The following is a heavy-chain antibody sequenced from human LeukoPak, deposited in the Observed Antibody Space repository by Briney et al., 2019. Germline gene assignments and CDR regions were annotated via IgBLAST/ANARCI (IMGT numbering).Heavy chain of an antibody. D-gene: IGHD3-10*01. J-gene: IGHJ4*02. V-gene: IGHV3-23*01. Sequence: GGSLRLSCTASGFTFSNSGMNWVRQAPGKGLEWVSGMSGFDGSIYYAKSVQGRFTIFRDNSQNTLYLQMNSLRAEDTAVYYCAKSPGSRSYPHYFDYWGQGTLVTVSS. CDR3: AKSPGSRSYPHYFDY. CDR1: GFTFSNSG. CDR2: MSGFDGSI.